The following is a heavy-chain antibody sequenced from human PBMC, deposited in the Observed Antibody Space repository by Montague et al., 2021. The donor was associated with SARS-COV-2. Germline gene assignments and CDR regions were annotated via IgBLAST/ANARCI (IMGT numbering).Heavy chain of an antibody. J-gene: IGHJ4*02. CDR2: IYYSGST. CDR1: GGSISSNY. Sequence: SETLSLTCTVSGGSISSNYWNWIWQPPGRGLEWIGYIYYSGSTNYNPSLESRVTISADTSKNHFSLKLRSVTAADTAVYYCAREISGPDYFDYWGQGTLVTVSS. D-gene: IGHD3-10*01. CDR3: AREISGPDYFDY. V-gene: IGHV4-59*01.